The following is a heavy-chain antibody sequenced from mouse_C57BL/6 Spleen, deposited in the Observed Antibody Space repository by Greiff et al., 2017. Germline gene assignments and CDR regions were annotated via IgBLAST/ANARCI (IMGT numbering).Heavy chain of an antibody. CDR1: GYTFTSYW. CDR3: ARMGLRWYFDD. Sequence: QVQLQQPGAELVKPGASVKLSCKASGYTFTSYWMHWVKQRPGRGLEWIGRIDPSSGGTKYNEKFKSKATLTVATPSSTAYMQLSSLTSEDSAVYYCARMGLRWYFDDWGTGTTVTGSS. D-gene: IGHD2-4*01. J-gene: IGHJ1*03. CDR2: IDPSSGGT. V-gene: IGHV1-72*01.